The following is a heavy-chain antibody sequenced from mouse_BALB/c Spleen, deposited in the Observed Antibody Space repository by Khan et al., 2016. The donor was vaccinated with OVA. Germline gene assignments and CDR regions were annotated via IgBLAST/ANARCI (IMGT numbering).Heavy chain of an antibody. CDR3: TRDRSKY. J-gene: IGHJ2*01. CDR1: GYTFTTYW. Sequence: VQLQESGAELAKPGASVKMSCKASGYTFTTYWLHWVKQRPGQGLEWIGYINPTSGYTDYNEKFKDKATLSADKSSNTAYMQLSSLTSEDAAVYYYTRDRSKYWGQGTTLTVAS. V-gene: IGHV1-7*01. CDR2: INPTSGYT. D-gene: IGHD2-5*01.